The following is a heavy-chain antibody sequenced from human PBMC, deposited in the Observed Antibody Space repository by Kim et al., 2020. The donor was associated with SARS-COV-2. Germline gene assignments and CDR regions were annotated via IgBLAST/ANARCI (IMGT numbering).Heavy chain of an antibody. J-gene: IGHJ6*01. Sequence: GGSLRLSCAASGFTFSSYSMNWVRQAPGKGLEWVSSINNSSSHTYYADSVEGRVTISRDNAKNALYLQMNSLRAEDTAVYYCARDHPNSNNYTGGSYYY. D-gene: IGHD1-1*01. CDR2: INNSSSHT. V-gene: IGHV3-21*01. CDR3: ARDHPNSNNYTGGSYYY. CDR1: GFTFSSYS.